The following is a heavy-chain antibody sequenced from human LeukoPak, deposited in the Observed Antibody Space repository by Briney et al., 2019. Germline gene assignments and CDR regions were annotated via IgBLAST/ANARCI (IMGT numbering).Heavy chain of an antibody. Sequence: GRSLRLSCAAAKFKFDDYAMHWVRQGPGKGLEWVAGISWSSGHMEYAESVKGRFTISRDNARNALYLQMDGLRRDDTALYYCVRSVVVVAATPTHFDLWGRGTQVIVSS. D-gene: IGHD2-15*01. V-gene: IGHV3-9*01. CDR2: ISWSSGHM. J-gene: IGHJ2*01. CDR1: KFKFDDYA. CDR3: VRSVVVVAATPTHFDL.